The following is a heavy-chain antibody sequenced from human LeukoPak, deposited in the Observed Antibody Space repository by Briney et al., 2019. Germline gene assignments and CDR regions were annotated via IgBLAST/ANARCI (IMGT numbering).Heavy chain of an antibody. CDR3: ARATDDSSGYYHDAFDI. CDR2: IIPIFGTA. V-gene: IGHV1-69*05. CDR1: GGTFSSYA. J-gene: IGHJ3*02. Sequence: GSSVKVSCKAPGGTFSSYAISWVRQAPGQGLEWMGGIIPIFGTANYAQKFQGRVTITTDESTSTAYMELSSLRSEDTAVYYCARATDDSSGYYHDAFDIWGQGTMVTVSS. D-gene: IGHD3-22*01.